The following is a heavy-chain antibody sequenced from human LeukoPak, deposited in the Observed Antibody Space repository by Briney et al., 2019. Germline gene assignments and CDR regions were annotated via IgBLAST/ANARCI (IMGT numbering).Heavy chain of an antibody. D-gene: IGHD3-22*01. CDR3: ATHYDSSGHDAFDI. CDR2: FDPEDGET. Sequence: ASVKVSCKVSGYTLTELSMHWVRQAPGKGLEWMGGFDPEDGETIYAQKFQGRVTMTEDTSTDTAYIELSSLRSEDTAVYYCATHYDSSGHDAFDIWGQGTMVTVSS. CDR1: GYTLTELS. J-gene: IGHJ3*02. V-gene: IGHV1-24*01.